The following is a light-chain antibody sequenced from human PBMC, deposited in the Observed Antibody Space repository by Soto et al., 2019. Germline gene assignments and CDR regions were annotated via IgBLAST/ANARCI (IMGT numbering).Light chain of an antibody. Sequence: EIVLTQSPGTLSLSPGERATLSCRASQSVSSSYLAWYQQKPGQAHSLLIYGASSRATGIPDRFSGSGSGTDFTLTISRLEPEDFAVYYCQQYGSSRWTFGQGTKVEIK. CDR3: QQYGSSRWT. J-gene: IGKJ1*01. CDR2: GAS. CDR1: QSVSSSY. V-gene: IGKV3-20*01.